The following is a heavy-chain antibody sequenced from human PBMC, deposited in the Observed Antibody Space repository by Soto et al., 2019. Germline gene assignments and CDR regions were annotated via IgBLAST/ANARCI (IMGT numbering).Heavy chain of an antibody. CDR3: ARHDQYYDFWSPRDKAYYYYYMDV. D-gene: IGHD3-3*01. V-gene: IGHV4-59*08. J-gene: IGHJ6*03. CDR1: GGSISSYY. Sequence: TLSLTCTVSGGSISSYYWSWIRQPPGKGLEWIGFIYYSGSTNYNPSLKSRVTISVDTSKNQFSLKLSSVTAADTAVYYCARHDQYYDFWSPRDKAYYYYYMDVWGKGTTVTVSS. CDR2: IYYSGST.